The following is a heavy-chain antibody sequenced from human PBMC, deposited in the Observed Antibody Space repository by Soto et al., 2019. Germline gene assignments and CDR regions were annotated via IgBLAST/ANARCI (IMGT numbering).Heavy chain of an antibody. J-gene: IGHJ3*01. Sequence: EVQLVESGGGLVQPGGSLRLSCAASGFTFSTSWMHWVRQVPGKGLVWVSHINSDGSSTTYADSVKGRFTISRDNAKNTLYLQMNRLRAEDTGVYYCARDRSYAFDVWGQGTMVTVSS. CDR2: INSDGSST. CDR3: ARDRSYAFDV. CDR1: GFTFSTSW. V-gene: IGHV3-74*01.